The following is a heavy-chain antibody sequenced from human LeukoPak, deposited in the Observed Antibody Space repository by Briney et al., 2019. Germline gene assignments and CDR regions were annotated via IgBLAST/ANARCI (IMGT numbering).Heavy chain of an antibody. CDR1: GYTFTSYD. CDR2: MNPNSGNT. Sequence: ASVKVSCKASGYTFTSYDINWVRQATGQGLEWMGWMNPNSGNTGYAQKFQGRVTMTRNTSISTAYMELSSLRSEDTAVYYCARRVSGWNYQTAEYFQHWGQGTLVTVPS. D-gene: IGHD1-7*01. J-gene: IGHJ1*01. CDR3: ARRVSGWNYQTAEYFQH. V-gene: IGHV1-8*01.